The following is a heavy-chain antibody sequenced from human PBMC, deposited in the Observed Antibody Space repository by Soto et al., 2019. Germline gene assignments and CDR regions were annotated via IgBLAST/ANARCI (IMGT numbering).Heavy chain of an antibody. CDR1: GDSIISYF. CDR3: ARGSEAWFDP. J-gene: IGHJ5*02. V-gene: IGHV4-59*01. CDR2: VYSTEIT. Sequence: SETLSLTCTVSGDSIISYFWSWIRQPPGKGLEWIGYVYSTEITNYNPSLKSRVAMSIDTSKNQFSLKVRSVTAADTAVYYCARGSEAWFDPWGQGTLVTVSS.